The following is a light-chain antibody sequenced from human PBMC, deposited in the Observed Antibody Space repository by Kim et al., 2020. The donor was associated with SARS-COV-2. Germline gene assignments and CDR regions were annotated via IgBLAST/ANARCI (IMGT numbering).Light chain of an antibody. CDR1: QSVTSSF. CDR3: QQYGDLPLT. Sequence: ETVLTQSPGTLSLSPGQRATLSRRASQSVTSSFLAWYQQKPGQAPRLLIYGASSRATGIADRFSGRGSGTDFTLTISRLQPEDFAVYYCQQYGDLPLTFGGGTKVDIK. CDR2: GAS. V-gene: IGKV3-20*01. J-gene: IGKJ4*01.